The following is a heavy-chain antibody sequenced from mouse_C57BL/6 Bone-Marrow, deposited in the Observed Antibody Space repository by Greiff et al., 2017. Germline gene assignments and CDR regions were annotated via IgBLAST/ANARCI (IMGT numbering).Heavy chain of an antibody. CDR3: SIYYDFDF. V-gene: IGHV1-50*01. CDR2: IDPSDSYT. D-gene: IGHD1-1*01. Sequence: VQLQQPGAELVKPGASVKLSCKASGYTFTSYWMQWVKQRPGQGLEWIGEIDPSDSYTNYKQKFKGKATLTADTSSSTAYMQLSSLASEDSAVFYCSIYYDFDFWGQGTTLTVSS. CDR1: GYTFTSYW. J-gene: IGHJ2*01.